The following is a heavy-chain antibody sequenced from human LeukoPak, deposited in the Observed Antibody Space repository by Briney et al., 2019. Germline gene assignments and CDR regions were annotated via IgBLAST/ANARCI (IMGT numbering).Heavy chain of an antibody. Sequence: PSETLSLTCAVYGASFSGYYWSWIRQPPGKGLEWIGEINHSGSTNYNPSLKSRVTISVDTSKNQFSLKLTSVTAADTAVYYWARVIVGATISRFDYWGQGSLVTASS. V-gene: IGHV4-34*01. J-gene: IGHJ4*02. CDR1: GASFSGYY. CDR3: ARVIVGATISRFDY. D-gene: IGHD1-26*01. CDR2: INHSGST.